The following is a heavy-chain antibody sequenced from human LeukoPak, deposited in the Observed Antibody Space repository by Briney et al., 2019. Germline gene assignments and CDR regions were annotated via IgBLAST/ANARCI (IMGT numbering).Heavy chain of an antibody. V-gene: IGHV4-30-2*03. CDR2: ISHTGSS. J-gene: IGHJ4*02. Sequence: PSETLSLTCAVSGGSISSAGYSWSWIRQPPGKGLEWIGYISHTGSSDYNPSLKSRVTIFVETPKNKFSLKVSSVTAADTAVYYCARQTWIELWHFDYWGQGALVTVSS. CDR1: GGSISSAGYS. D-gene: IGHD5-18*01. CDR3: ARQTWIELWHFDY.